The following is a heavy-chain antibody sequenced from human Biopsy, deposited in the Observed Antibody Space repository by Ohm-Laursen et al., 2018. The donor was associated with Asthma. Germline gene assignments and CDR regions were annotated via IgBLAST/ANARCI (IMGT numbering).Heavy chain of an antibody. CDR2: ISYTGSA. D-gene: IGHD7-27*01. CDR3: ARHWDWGSFFDY. Sequence: SDTLSLTCTVSGGSMSSSSYYWGWIRQPPGKGLEWMGSISYTGSAYHNPSLKSRVTIPVDTSKNHFSLKLSSVTAADTAVYYCARHWDWGSFFDYWGQGTPVTVSS. V-gene: IGHV4-39*01. CDR1: GGSMSSSSYY. J-gene: IGHJ4*02.